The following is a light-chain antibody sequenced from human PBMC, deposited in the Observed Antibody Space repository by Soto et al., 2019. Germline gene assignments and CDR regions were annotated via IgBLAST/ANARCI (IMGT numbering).Light chain of an antibody. Sequence: QSALTQPASVSGSPGQSITNSCTGTSSNVGTYNLVSWYQQHPGEAPKLLIYEVSERPSGVSIRFTASKSGNTASLTISGLQAEDEADYYCCSYADVSSYVFGTGTKVTVL. CDR2: EVS. J-gene: IGLJ1*01. CDR3: CSYADVSSYV. CDR1: SSNVGTYNL. V-gene: IGLV2-23*02.